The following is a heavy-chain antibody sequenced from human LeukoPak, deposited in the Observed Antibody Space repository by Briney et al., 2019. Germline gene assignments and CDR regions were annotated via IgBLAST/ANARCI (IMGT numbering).Heavy chain of an antibody. D-gene: IGHD4-17*01. J-gene: IGHJ5*02. Sequence: ASVKVSCKASGYTFTGYYMHWVRQAPGQGLEGMGWINPNSGGTNYAQKFQGRVTMTRDTSISTAYMELSRLRSDDTAVYYCARVGLTTVTLNWFDPWGQGTLVTVSS. V-gene: IGHV1-2*02. CDR2: INPNSGGT. CDR1: GYTFTGYY. CDR3: ARVGLTTVTLNWFDP.